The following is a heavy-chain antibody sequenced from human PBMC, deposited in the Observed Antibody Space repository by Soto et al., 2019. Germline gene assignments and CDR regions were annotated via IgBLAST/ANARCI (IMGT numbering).Heavy chain of an antibody. V-gene: IGHV3-23*01. CDR2: INEGGDVT. CDR1: GFTFKNYA. CDR3: AKPPIRNIIRGYGVDV. D-gene: IGHD2-15*01. Sequence: EVQLLESGGGLLQPGGSLRLSCAASGFTFKNYAMSWVRQAPGQGLEWVSSINEGGDVTFYADSVKGRFTVSRDNSDNTLYLQLNSLRSEDTAVYYCAKPPIRNIIRGYGVDVWGQGTTVTVSS. J-gene: IGHJ6*02.